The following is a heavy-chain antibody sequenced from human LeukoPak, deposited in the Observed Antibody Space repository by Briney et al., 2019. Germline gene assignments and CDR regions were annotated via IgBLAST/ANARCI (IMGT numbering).Heavy chain of an antibody. CDR3: ARELHVERDDY. J-gene: IGHJ4*02. V-gene: IGHV1-18*01. CDR2: ISANDGKT. Sequence: ASVKVSCKASGFVFTSYGFTWVRQAPGQGLEWMGWISANDGKTHYSEKHQGRVTMSTDTVTSTAYMELRSLRSDDTAAYYCARELHVERDDYWGQGTLVTVSS. CDR1: GFVFTSYG. D-gene: IGHD1-1*01.